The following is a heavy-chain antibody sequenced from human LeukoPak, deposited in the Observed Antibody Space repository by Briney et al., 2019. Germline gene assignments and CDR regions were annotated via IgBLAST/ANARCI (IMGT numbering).Heavy chain of an antibody. CDR3: AQRYDY. CDR1: GFTFSSYA. V-gene: IGHV3-23*01. CDR2: ITNSGDST. Sequence: PGGSLRLSYSASGFTFSSYAMNWVRQAPGKGLEWVSTITNSGDSTYYADSVKGRFTISRDNSRNTLYLQMNSLRVEDAAIYYCAQRYDYWGQGSLVTVSS. J-gene: IGHJ4*02.